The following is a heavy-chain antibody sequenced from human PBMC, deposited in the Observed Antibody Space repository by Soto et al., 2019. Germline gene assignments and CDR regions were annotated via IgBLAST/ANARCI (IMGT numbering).Heavy chain of an antibody. Sequence: PGGSLRLSCAASGFTFSNSAMSWVRQAPGKGLEWVSAISGSGGSTYYTDSMKGRFAISRDNSKSTLYLQMNGLTVDDTAVYYCAGGSSWTRVDYWGQGTLVTVSS. CDR3: AGGSSWTRVDY. J-gene: IGHJ4*02. V-gene: IGHV3-23*01. D-gene: IGHD6-13*01. CDR1: GFTFSNSA. CDR2: ISGSGGST.